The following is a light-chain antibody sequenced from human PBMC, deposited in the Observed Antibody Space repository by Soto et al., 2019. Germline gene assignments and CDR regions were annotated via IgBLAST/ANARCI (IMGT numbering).Light chain of an antibody. CDR2: LGS. V-gene: IGKV2-28*01. CDR3: MQALQSPRT. CDR1: RCLLHSTGKNY. Sequence: DILMTQSPVSLPVTPGEPASISCWSSRCLLHSTGKNYLDWFLQKPGQSPQLLIYLGSNRASGVPDRFSGSGSGTNFTLKISRVEAEDVGVYYCMQALQSPRTFGRGTTVDIK. J-gene: IGKJ1*01.